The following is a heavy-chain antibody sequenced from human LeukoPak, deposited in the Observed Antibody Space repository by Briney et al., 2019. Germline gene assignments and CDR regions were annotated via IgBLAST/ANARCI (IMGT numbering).Heavy chain of an antibody. V-gene: IGHV4-39*07. CDR1: GGSISSSSYY. CDR2: IYYSGST. Sequence: SSETLSLTCTVSGGSISSSSYYWGWIRQPPGKGLEWIGSIYYSGSTNYNPSLKSRVTISVDTSKNQFSLKLSSVTAADTAVYYCARSVEGYCRGGSCYYYSYYMDVWGKGTTVTVSS. J-gene: IGHJ6*03. D-gene: IGHD2-15*01. CDR3: ARSVEGYCRGGSCYYYSYYMDV.